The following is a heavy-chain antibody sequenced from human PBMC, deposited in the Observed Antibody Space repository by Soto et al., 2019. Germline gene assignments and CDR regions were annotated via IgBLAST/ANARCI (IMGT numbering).Heavy chain of an antibody. Sequence: LRLSCVASGFTFSSYAMTWVRQAPGKGLEWLSSITSGGGSPYYADSVKGRFTISRDNSKKTLYLQMNRLRAGDTAIYYCAKEGGPYSTSWYYFDHWGQGTLVTVSS. D-gene: IGHD2-2*01. CDR3: AKEGGPYSTSWYYFDH. CDR2: ITSGGGSP. V-gene: IGHV3-23*01. CDR1: GFTFSSYA. J-gene: IGHJ4*02.